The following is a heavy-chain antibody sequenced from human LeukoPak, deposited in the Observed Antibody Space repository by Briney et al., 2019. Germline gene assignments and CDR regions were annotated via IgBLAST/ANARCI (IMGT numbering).Heavy chain of an antibody. CDR2: ICWNSGSI. J-gene: IGHJ4*02. V-gene: IGHV3-9*01. CDR3: AKAPFDPMIVVVAYFDY. CDR1: GLTFDDHA. Sequence: GGSLTLPCAPSGLTFDDHAMHWVRHARGEGLEWVSGICWNSGSIGYADSVQGRFTISRDNAKNSLYLQMNSLRAEDTALYYCAKAPFDPMIVVVAYFDYWGQGTLVTVPS. D-gene: IGHD3-22*01.